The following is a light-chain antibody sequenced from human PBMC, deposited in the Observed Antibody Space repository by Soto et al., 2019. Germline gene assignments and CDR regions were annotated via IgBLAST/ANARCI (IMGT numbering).Light chain of an antibody. J-gene: IGKJ1*01. CDR2: KAS. V-gene: IGKV1-5*03. Sequence: DIQMTQSPSTLSASVGDRVTITCRASQSISTWLAWYQQKPGEAPKLLIYKASSLESGVPSRFSGSGSGTEFTLTISSLQPEDFATYYCQQYNSFWTFGQGTKVEVK. CDR3: QQYNSFWT. CDR1: QSISTW.